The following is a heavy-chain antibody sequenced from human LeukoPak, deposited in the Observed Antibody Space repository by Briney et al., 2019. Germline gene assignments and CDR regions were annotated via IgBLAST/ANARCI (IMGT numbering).Heavy chain of an antibody. V-gene: IGHV3-33*05. D-gene: IGHD1-26*01. CDR1: GFSFSGHG. Sequence: GGSLRLSCAASGFSFSGHGMHWVRQAPGKGLEWVTLISYDGSNEYYSDSVKGRFTISRDNSKNTLYLQMNSLRAEDTAVYYCARFTGSDQRGSFDYWGQGTLVTVSS. J-gene: IGHJ4*02. CDR3: ARFTGSDQRGSFDY. CDR2: ISYDGSNE.